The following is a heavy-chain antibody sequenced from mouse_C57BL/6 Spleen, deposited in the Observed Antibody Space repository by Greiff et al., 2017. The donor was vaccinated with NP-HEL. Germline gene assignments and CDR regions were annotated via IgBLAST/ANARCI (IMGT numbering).Heavy chain of an antibody. CDR1: GYAFSSSW. Sequence: VQLQQSGPELVKPGASVKISCKASGYAFSSSWMNWVKQRPGKGLEWIGRIYPGDGDTNYNGKFKGKATLTADKSSSTAYMQLSSLKSEDSAVYICARADYYGSSSHWYFDVWGTGTTVTVSS. CDR2: IYPGDGDT. D-gene: IGHD1-1*01. CDR3: ARADYYGSSSHWYFDV. J-gene: IGHJ1*03. V-gene: IGHV1-82*01.